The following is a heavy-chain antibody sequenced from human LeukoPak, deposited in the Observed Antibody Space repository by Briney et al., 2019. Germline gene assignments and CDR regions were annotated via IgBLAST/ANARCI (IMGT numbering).Heavy chain of an antibody. CDR3: ARSSNWKVLDVFDI. CDR2: IYPGDSET. V-gene: IGHV5-51*01. Sequence: GESLKISCKGSGYNFINYWIGWVRQMPGKGLEWMGIIYPGDSETKYSPSFQGQVTISADKSISSAYLQWSSLKASDTAMYYCARSSNWKVLDVFDIWGQGTMVTVSS. J-gene: IGHJ3*02. CDR1: GYNFINYW. D-gene: IGHD1-20*01.